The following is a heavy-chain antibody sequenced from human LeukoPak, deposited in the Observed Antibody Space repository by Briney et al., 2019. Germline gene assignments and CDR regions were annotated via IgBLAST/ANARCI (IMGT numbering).Heavy chain of an antibody. J-gene: IGHJ4*02. Sequence: GGSLRLSCAASGFTFDDYAMHWVRQAPGKGLEWVSGISWNSGIIGYADSVKGRFTISRDNAKNSLYLQMNSLRAEDTALYYCAKDIYYDSSGYFDYWGQGTLVTVSS. CDR3: AKDIYYDSSGYFDY. V-gene: IGHV3-9*01. CDR2: ISWNSGII. D-gene: IGHD3-22*01. CDR1: GFTFDDYA.